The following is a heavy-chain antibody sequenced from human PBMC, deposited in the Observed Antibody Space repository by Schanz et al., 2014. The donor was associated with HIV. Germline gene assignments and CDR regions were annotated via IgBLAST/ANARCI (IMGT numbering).Heavy chain of an antibody. Sequence: VQLLESGGGLVQPGGSLRLSCAASGFTFSSYAMSWVRQAPGKGLEWVAVLWHDGTNKYYVDSVKDRFTISRDNSKNTLYLQMNGLRADDTAVYYCARTSRIVIPDRDPRLSYLYGMDVWGQGTTVTVSS. J-gene: IGHJ6*02. V-gene: IGHV3-33*08. CDR3: ARTSRIVIPDRDPRLSYLYGMDV. D-gene: IGHD1-26*01. CDR1: GFTFSSYA. CDR2: LWHDGTNK.